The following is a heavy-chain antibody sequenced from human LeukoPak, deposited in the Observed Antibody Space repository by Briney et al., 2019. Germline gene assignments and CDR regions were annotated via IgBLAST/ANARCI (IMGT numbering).Heavy chain of an antibody. J-gene: IGHJ5*02. V-gene: IGHV5-51*01. CDR1: GYSFTSYW. CDR2: VNPGDSGI. CDR3: ARQEYCSGGSCYTWFDP. Sequence: GESLQISCKGSGYSFTSYWIGWVRQLPGEGLEWMGIVNPGDSGIRYSPSFQGQVTISADKSISTAYLQWSSLKASDTAIYYCARQEYCSGGSCYTWFDPWGQGTLVTVSS. D-gene: IGHD2-15*01.